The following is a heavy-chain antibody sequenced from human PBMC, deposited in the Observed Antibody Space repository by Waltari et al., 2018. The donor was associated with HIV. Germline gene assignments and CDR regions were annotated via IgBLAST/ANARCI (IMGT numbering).Heavy chain of an antibody. D-gene: IGHD2-15*01. CDR3: ARDLGVAAAEGFDP. CDR1: GGSIPSYY. Sequence: QVELQESGPGLVKPSETLSLTCTVSGGSIPSYYWSWIRQSPGLGLEWIGHIYYSGRTTYNPSLKGRVIMSLDTSKNHISLNLRSLSAADTAVYYCARDLGVAAAEGFDPWGQGILVTVSS. V-gene: IGHV4-59*01. CDR2: IYYSGRT. J-gene: IGHJ5*02.